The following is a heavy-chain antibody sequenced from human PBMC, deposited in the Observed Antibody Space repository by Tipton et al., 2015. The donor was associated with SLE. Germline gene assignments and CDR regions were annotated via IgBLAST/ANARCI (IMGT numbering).Heavy chain of an antibody. V-gene: IGHV1-2*02. CDR2: INPNSGGT. CDR1: GYTFTGYY. J-gene: IGHJ4*02. CDR3: AREITMVRGVIGYFDF. Sequence: QVQLVQSGAEVKKPGASVKVSCKASGYTFTGYYMHWVRQAPGQGLEWMGWINPNSGGTDYAQKFQGRVTMTRDTSISTAYMELTRLRSDDTAVYYCAREITMVRGVIGYFDFWGQGTLVTVSS. D-gene: IGHD3-10*01.